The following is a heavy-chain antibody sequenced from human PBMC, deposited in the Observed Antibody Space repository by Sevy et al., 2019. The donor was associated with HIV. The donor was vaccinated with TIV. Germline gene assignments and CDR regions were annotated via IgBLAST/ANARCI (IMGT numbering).Heavy chain of an antibody. J-gene: IGHJ6*02. CDR2: IWYDGSNK. D-gene: IGHD2-2*01. V-gene: IGHV3-33*01. CDR3: ARGSPDIVLVPAAYYYYGMDV. CDR1: GFTFSSYG. Sequence: GGSLRLSCAASGFTFSSYGMHWVRQAPGKGLEWVAVIWYDGSNKYYADSVKGRFTSSRDNSKNTLYLQMNSLRAEDTAVYYCARGSPDIVLVPAAYYYYGMDVWGQGTTVTVSS.